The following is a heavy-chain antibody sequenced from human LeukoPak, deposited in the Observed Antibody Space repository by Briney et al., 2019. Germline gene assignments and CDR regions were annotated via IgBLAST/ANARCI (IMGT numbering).Heavy chain of an antibody. CDR3: TAYYDILTGYHTRRDY. CDR2: IRSKTDGGTT. J-gene: IGHJ4*01. Sequence: PGGSLRLSCAASGFTFTSAWISWVRQAPGKGLEWVGRIRSKTDGGTTDYAAPVKGRFTISRDDSKNTLYLQMNSLKTEDTAVYHCTAYYDILTGYHTRRDYWGHGTLVTVSS. V-gene: IGHV3-15*01. D-gene: IGHD3-9*01. CDR1: GFTFTSAW.